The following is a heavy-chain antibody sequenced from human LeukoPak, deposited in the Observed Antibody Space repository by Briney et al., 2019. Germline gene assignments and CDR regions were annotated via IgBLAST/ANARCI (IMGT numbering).Heavy chain of an antibody. J-gene: IGHJ6*02. D-gene: IGHD6-19*01. CDR2: ILFDGSNK. CDR3: ARVVAGSVYKNGMDV. CDR1: GFXFSTYV. V-gene: IGHV3-30*01. Sequence: GGSLRLSCAASGFXFSTYVIHWVRQAPGKGRQWVAVILFDGSNKYYADSVKGRFIISRDNSKNTLYLQMNSLTAEDTAVYYCARVVAGSVYKNGMDVWGQGTTVTVSS.